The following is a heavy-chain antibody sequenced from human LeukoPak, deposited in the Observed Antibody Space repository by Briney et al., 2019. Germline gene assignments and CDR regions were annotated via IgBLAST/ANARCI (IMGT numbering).Heavy chain of an antibody. J-gene: IGHJ2*01. D-gene: IGHD1-1*01. Sequence: GASVKVSCKASGYTFTDCYLHWVRQAPGQGLEWMGWINPHSGGTNYAQKFQGRVTMTKDTSISTAYMELSRLRSDDTAVYYCARDLHDTTGTTNWYFDLWGRGTLVSVSS. CDR3: ARDLHDTTGTTNWYFDL. CDR2: INPHSGGT. V-gene: IGHV1-2*02. CDR1: GYTFTDCY.